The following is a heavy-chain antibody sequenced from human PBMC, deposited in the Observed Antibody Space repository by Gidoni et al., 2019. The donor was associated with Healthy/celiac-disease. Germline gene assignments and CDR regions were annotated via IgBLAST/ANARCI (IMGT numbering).Heavy chain of an antibody. D-gene: IGHD4-17*01. V-gene: IGHV1-69*01. J-gene: IGHJ6*02. Sequence: QVQLVQSGAEVKKPGSSVKVSCKASGGTFSSYAISWVRQDPGQGLEWMGGIIPIFGTANYAQKFQGRVTITADESTSTAYMELSSLRSEDTAVYYCARETRYYGDYYYGMDVWGQGTTVTVSS. CDR1: GGTFSSYA. CDR2: IIPIFGTA. CDR3: ARETRYYGDYYYGMDV.